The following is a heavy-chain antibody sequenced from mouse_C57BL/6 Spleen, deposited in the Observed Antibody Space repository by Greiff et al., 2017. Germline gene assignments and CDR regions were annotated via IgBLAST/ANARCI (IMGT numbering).Heavy chain of an antibody. CDR3: ARSHNYYGSSEGAMDY. V-gene: IGHV7-3*01. CDR1: GFTFTDYY. J-gene: IGHJ4*01. CDR2: IRNKANGYTT. D-gene: IGHD1-1*01. Sequence: EVQLVESGGGLVQPGGSLSLSCAASGFTFTDYYMSWVRQPPGKALEWLGFIRNKANGYTTEYSASVKGRFTISRDNSQSILYLQMNALRAEDSATYYCARSHNYYGSSEGAMDYWGQGTSVTVSS.